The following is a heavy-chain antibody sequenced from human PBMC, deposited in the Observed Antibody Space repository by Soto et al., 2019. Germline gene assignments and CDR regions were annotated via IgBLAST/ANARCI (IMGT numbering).Heavy chain of an antibody. J-gene: IGHJ4*02. CDR2: MNPNSGNT. CDR1: GYTFTSYD. D-gene: IGHD3-3*01. V-gene: IGHV1-8*01. CDR3: ARGQSVGDTIFGVVIFYFDY. Sequence: ASVKVSCKASGYTFTSYDINWVRQATGQGLEWMGWMNPNSGNTGYAQKFQGRVTMTRNTSISTAYMELSSLRSEDTAVYYCARGQSVGDTIFGVVIFYFDYWGQGTLVTVSS.